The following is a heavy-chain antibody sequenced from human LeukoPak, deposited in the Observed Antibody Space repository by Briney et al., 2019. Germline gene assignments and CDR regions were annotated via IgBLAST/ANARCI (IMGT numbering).Heavy chain of an antibody. CDR2: ISYDGSNK. CDR1: GFTFSSYW. D-gene: IGHD6-19*01. Sequence: GGSLRLSCAASGFTFSSYWMHWVRQAPGKGLEWVAVISYDGSNKYYADSVKGRFTISRDNSKNTLYLQMNSLRAEDTAVYYCAREFQWLIWPNAFDIWGQGTMVTVSS. V-gene: IGHV3-30*03. J-gene: IGHJ3*02. CDR3: AREFQWLIWPNAFDI.